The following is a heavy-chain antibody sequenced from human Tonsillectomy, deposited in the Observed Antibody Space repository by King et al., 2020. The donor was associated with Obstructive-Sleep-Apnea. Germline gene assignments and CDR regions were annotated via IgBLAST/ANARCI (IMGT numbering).Heavy chain of an antibody. V-gene: IGHV4-38-2*02. CDR1: GYSISSVYY. CDR3: ARRAGGNYRHWYFDL. CDR2: IYHSVCT. D-gene: IGHD1-7*01. Sequence: VQLQESVPGLVKPSETLSLTCTVSGYSISSVYYWGWIRHLPGKGLEVIGNIYHSVCTYGTPSLNSQVVISVDTSKNQFSVNLSSVTAADTAVYYCARRAGGNYRHWYFDLWGRGTLVTVSS. J-gene: IGHJ2*01.